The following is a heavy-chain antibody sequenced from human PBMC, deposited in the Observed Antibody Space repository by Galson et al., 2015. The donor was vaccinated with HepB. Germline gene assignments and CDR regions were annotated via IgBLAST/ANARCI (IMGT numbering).Heavy chain of an antibody. CDR2: IIPMFGTA. CDR1: GGTFSSYG. Sequence: SVKVSCKASGGTFSSYGINWVRQAPGQGLEWMGGIIPMFGTANYAQKFQGRVTITADESTSTAYMELSSLTSEDTAVYYCARLPTFDIWGQGTMVTVSS. J-gene: IGHJ3*02. CDR3: ARLPTFDI. V-gene: IGHV1-69*13.